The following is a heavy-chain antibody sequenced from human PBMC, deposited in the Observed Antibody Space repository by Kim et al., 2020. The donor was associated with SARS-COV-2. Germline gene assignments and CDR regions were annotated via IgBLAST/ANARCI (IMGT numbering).Heavy chain of an antibody. V-gene: IGHV3-43*02. D-gene: IGHD6-19*01. CDR1: GFSFDDYA. J-gene: IGHJ6*02. CDR3: AKDKQWLVGHYGLDV. CDR2: ISGHGTKT. Sequence: GGSLRLSCAASGFSFDDYAMHWVRQAPGKGLQWVSLISGHGTKTFYADSVKGRFTISRDNSKNSLYLQMNTLRDEDTALYYCAKDKQWLVGHYGLDVWGQGTTVTVSS.